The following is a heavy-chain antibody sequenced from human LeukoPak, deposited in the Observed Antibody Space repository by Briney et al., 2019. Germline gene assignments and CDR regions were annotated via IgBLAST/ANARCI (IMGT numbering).Heavy chain of an antibody. CDR2: IYYSKNT. V-gene: IGHV4-39*01. D-gene: IGHD5-18*01. J-gene: IGHJ4*02. CDR1: GGSISSSSAY. CDR3: VSPRGFSYGYFDY. Sequence: SETLSLTCTVSGGSISSSSAYWGWIRQPPGKGLEWIGSIYYSKNTYYNPSLKSRVTISADTSKNQFSLTLGSVSATYTAVYYCVSPRGFSYGYFDYWGQGTLVTVSS.